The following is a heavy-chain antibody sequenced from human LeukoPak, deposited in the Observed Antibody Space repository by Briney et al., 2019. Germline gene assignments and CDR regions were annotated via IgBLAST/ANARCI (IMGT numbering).Heavy chain of an antibody. CDR1: GFTFNTFA. CDR2: IGGSSGTT. J-gene: IGHJ4*02. V-gene: IGHV3-23*01. CDR3: ARGKGTSWKYYFGS. Sequence: PGGSLRLSCAASGFTFNTFAMSWVRQAPGEGLEWVSVIGGSSGTTYHADSVKGRFTISRDNSKNMLFLQMNSLRAEDTAVYYCARGKGTSWKYYFGSWGQGTRVIVSS. D-gene: IGHD1-1*01.